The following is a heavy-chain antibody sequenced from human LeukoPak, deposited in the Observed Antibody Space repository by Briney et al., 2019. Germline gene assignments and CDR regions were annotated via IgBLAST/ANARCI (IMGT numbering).Heavy chain of an antibody. Sequence: GGSLRLSCAAFGFTFSSYSMNWVRQAPGKGLEWVSSISSSSSYIYHADSVKGRFTIFRDNAKNSLYLQMNSLRAEDTAMYYCARDFTTVTTAYFQHWGQGTLVTVSS. J-gene: IGHJ1*01. D-gene: IGHD4-17*01. V-gene: IGHV3-21*01. CDR1: GFTFSSYS. CDR2: ISSSSSYI. CDR3: ARDFTTVTTAYFQH.